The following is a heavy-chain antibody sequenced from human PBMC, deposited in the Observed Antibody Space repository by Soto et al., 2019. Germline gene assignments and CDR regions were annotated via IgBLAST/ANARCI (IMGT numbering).Heavy chain of an antibody. V-gene: IGHV3-23*01. D-gene: IGHD6-13*01. J-gene: IGHJ4*02. CDR2: INDNGAKT. Sequence: RLSCAASGFTFSSCAMSWVRQAPGKGLEWVSAINDNGAKTYYVDSVKGRFTISRDNSRNTLFLQLNSLRDEDTAVYYCAKEYGSTWIDHWGQGTPVTVSS. CDR1: GFTFSSCA. CDR3: AKEYGSTWIDH.